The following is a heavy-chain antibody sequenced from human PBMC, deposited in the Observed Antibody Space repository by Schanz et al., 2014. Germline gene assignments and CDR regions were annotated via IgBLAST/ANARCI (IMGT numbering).Heavy chain of an antibody. CDR2: INPNSGGT. CDR1: GYTFTDYY. J-gene: IGHJ3*02. V-gene: IGHV1-2*06. CDR3: ARSMSLTSDAFDI. Sequence: QVQLVQSGAEVKKLGASVKVSCKASGYTFTDYYMHWVRQAPGQGLEWMGRINPNSGGTNYAQKFQGRITMTRDTSTTTVYMEVSSLTSEDTAVLYCARSMSLTSDAFDIWGQGTMVTVSS.